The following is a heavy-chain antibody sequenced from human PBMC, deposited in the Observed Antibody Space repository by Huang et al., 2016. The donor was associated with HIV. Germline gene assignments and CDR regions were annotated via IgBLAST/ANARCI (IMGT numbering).Heavy chain of an antibody. CDR3: ATMDDSIWGSTRHY. J-gene: IGHJ4*02. CDR1: TLIFSNAW. Sequence: EVQLVESGGGLVKPGGSLRLSCTASTLIFSNAWISWVRQTPGKGLEGVGRIKSKVHGWTTDYAAPVKGRFAISRDDSKNTLHLQMSSLRTEDTALYYCATMDDSIWGSTRHYWGQGTPVIVSS. V-gene: IGHV3-15*01. CDR2: IKSKVHGWTT. D-gene: IGHD3-16*01.